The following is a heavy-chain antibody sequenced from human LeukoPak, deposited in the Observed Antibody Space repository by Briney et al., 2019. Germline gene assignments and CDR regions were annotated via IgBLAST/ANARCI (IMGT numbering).Heavy chain of an antibody. CDR2: MYYSGST. J-gene: IGHJ3*02. V-gene: IGHV4-59*08. CDR1: GGSISGYY. CDR3: ARHFTYYYDSSGYPRDAFDI. D-gene: IGHD3-22*01. Sequence: SETLSLTCTVSGGSISGYYRSWIRQSPGKGLVWIGYMYYSGSTNYNPSLKSRVTISIDMSKNQFSLTLSSVTAADTALYYCARHFTYYYDSSGYPRDAFDIWGQGTMVTVSS.